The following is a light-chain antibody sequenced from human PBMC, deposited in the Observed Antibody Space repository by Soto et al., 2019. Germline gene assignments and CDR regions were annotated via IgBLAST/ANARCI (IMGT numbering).Light chain of an antibody. CDR1: QSVRSSY. V-gene: IGKV3-20*01. CDR3: HQYGSLYT. J-gene: IGKJ2*01. Sequence: EIVLTQSPGTLSLSPGERATLSCRASQSVRSSYLAWYQQKPGQAPRLLIYGASSRATGSPDRFSGSGSGTDFTLTISRLEPEDFAVYYCHQYGSLYTFGQGTMLEIK. CDR2: GAS.